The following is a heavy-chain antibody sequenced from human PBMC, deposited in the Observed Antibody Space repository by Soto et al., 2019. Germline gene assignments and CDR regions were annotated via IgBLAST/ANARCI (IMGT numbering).Heavy chain of an antibody. V-gene: IGHV4-4*02. CDR3: AISEATVLAY. Sequence: QVQLQESGPGLVKPSGTLSLTCTVSGGSMSSSNWWNWVRQSPGKGLEWIGEAHHSGRTNYNPSLXCXVXIXVDKSTPHFSLKLSSVTAADAAVYYCAISEATVLAYWGQGTLVTVSS. D-gene: IGHD4-17*01. J-gene: IGHJ4*02. CDR2: AHHSGRT. CDR1: GGSMSSSNW.